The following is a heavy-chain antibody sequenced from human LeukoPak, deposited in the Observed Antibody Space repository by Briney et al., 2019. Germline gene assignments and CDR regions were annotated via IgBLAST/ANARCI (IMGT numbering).Heavy chain of an antibody. V-gene: IGHV4-59*01. CDR1: GGSISSYY. CDR3: ASVYCGGDCYLGY. D-gene: IGHD2-21*02. Sequence: PSETLSLTCTVSGGSISSYYWSWIRQPPGKGLEWLGYIYYSGSTNYNPSLKSRVTISVDTSKNQFSLKLSSVTAADTAVYYCASVYCGGDCYLGYWGQGTLVTVSS. CDR2: IYYSGST. J-gene: IGHJ4*02.